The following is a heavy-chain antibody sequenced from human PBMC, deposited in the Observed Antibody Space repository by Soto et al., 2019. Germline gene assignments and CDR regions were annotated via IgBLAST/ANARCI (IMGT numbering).Heavy chain of an antibody. D-gene: IGHD4-17*01. V-gene: IGHV4-59*01. CDR2: IYYSGST. Sequence: NPSETLSLTCTVSGGSISSYYWSWIRQPPGKGLEWIGYIYYSGSTNYNPSLKSRVTISVDTSKNQFSLKLSSVTAADTAVYYCARGVENDYGDPEDFDYWGQGTLVTVSS. CDR1: GGSISSYY. J-gene: IGHJ4*02. CDR3: ARGVENDYGDPEDFDY.